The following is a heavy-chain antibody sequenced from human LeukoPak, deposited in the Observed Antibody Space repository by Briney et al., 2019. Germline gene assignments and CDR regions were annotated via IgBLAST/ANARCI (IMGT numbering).Heavy chain of an antibody. CDR3: ARTVAAHSPGVFDY. CDR2: ISAYNGNT. J-gene: IGHJ4*02. V-gene: IGHV1-18*04. Sequence: GASVKVSCKASGYTFTGYYMHWVRQAPGQGLEWMGWISAYNGNTNYAQKLQGRVTMTTDTSTSTAYMELRSLRSDDTAVYYCARTVAAHSPGVFDYWGQGTLVTVSS. CDR1: GYTFTGYY. D-gene: IGHD6-13*01.